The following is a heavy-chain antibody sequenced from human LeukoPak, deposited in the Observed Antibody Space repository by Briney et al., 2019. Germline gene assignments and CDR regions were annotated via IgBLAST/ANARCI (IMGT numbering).Heavy chain of an antibody. CDR3: ARTRSSPLAYYMDV. Sequence: GGSLRLSCAASGFTFSSYSMNWVRQAPGKGLEWVSYISSSSSTIYYADPVKGRFTISRDNAKDSLYLQMNSLRAEDTAVYYCARTRSSPLAYYMDVWGKGTTVTVSS. D-gene: IGHD6-6*01. CDR2: ISSSSSTI. CDR1: GFTFSSYS. J-gene: IGHJ6*03. V-gene: IGHV3-48*01.